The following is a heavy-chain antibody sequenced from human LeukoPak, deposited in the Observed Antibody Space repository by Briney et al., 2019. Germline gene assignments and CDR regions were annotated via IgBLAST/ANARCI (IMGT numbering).Heavy chain of an antibody. CDR1: GGSFSGYY. J-gene: IGHJ4*02. V-gene: IGHV4-34*01. CDR3: ARGDRYCSGGSCYNFDY. CDR2: INHSGST. Sequence: PSETLSLTCAVYGGSFSGYYWSWIRQPPGKGLERIGEINHSGSTNYNPSLKSRVTISVDTSKNQFSLKLSSVTAADTAVYYCARGDRYCSGGSCYNFDYWGQGTLVTVSS. D-gene: IGHD2-15*01.